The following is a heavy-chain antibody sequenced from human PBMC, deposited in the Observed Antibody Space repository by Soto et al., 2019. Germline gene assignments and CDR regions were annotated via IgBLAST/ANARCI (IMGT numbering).Heavy chain of an antibody. J-gene: IGHJ6*02. CDR1: GYTFTGYY. CDR2: INPNSGGT. CDR3: ARDRHYSNIDYYYYGMDV. Sequence: ASVKVSCKASGYTFTGYYMHWVRHAPGQGLEWMGWINPNSGGTNYAQKFQGWVTMTRDTSISTAYMELSRLRSDDTAVYYCARDRHYSNIDYYYYGMDVWGQGTTVTVSS. V-gene: IGHV1-2*04. D-gene: IGHD4-4*01.